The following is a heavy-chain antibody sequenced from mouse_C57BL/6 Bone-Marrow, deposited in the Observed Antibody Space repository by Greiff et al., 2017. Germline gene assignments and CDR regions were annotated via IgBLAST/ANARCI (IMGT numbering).Heavy chain of an antibody. V-gene: IGHV1-74*01. Sequence: VPLVQPGAELVKPGASVKVSCKASGYTFPSYWIHWVKQRPGQGLEWIGRIHPSDSDTNYNQKFKGKATLTVDKSSSTAYMQLSSLTSEDSAVYYCAIQEGCAYWGQGTLVTVSA. CDR1: GYTFPSYW. CDR3: AIQEGCAY. D-gene: IGHD3-2*02. J-gene: IGHJ3*01. CDR2: IHPSDSDT.